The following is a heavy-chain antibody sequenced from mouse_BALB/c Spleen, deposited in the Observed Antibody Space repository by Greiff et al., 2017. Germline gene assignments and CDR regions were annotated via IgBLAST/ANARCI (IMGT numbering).Heavy chain of an antibody. Sequence: QVQLQQPGAELVRPGASVKLSCKASGYTFTSYWINWVKQRPGQGLEWIGNIYPSDSYTNYNQKFKDKATLTVDKSSSTAYMQLSSPTSEDSAVYYCTRCGYYRYVDVWGAGTTVTVSS. D-gene: IGHD2-2*01. J-gene: IGHJ1*01. CDR2: IYPSDSYT. CDR1: GYTFTSYW. CDR3: TRCGYYRYVDV. V-gene: IGHV1-69*02.